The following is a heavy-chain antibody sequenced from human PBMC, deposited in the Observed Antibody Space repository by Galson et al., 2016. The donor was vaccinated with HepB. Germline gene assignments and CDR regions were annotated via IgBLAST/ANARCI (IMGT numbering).Heavy chain of an antibody. J-gene: IGHJ4*02. Sequence: ETLSLTCTVSGGSISNYYWSWIRQPPGKGLEWIGYIQYGGATKYNPSLKSRVTISVDTAKSQVSLRLTSVTAADTAVYYCARGTLGYSYWFFDYWGQGTLVTVSS. D-gene: IGHD5-18*01. CDR3: ARGTLGYSYWFFDY. CDR2: IQYGGAT. V-gene: IGHV4-59*01. CDR1: GGSISNYY.